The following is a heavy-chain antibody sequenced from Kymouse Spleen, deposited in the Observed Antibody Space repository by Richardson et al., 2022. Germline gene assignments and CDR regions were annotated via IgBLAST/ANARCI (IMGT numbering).Heavy chain of an antibody. J-gene: IGHJ6*02. V-gene: IGHV3-11*01. D-gene: IGHD6-13*01. CDR2: ISSSGSTI. CDR1: GFTFSDYY. Sequence: QVQLVESGGGLVKPGGSLRLSCAASGFTFSDYYMSWIRQAPGKGLEWVSYISSSGSTIYYADSVKGRFTISRDNAKNSLYLQMNSLRAEDTAVYYCARDEGIAAAGSDYYYYGMDVWGQGTTVTVSS. CDR3: ARDEGIAAAGSDYYYYGMDV.